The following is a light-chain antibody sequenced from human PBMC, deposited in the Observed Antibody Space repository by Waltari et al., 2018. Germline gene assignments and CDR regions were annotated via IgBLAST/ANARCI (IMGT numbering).Light chain of an antibody. CDR1: QDISNS. CDR2: DAS. J-gene: IGKJ3*01. Sequence: DIQMTQSPSSLSASVGDRVTIPCQASQDISNSLTWYQQKPGKAPKLLIYDASHLETGVPSRFSGSGSGTDFTFTISSLQPEDIATYYCQQYDNLFIFTFGPGTKVDIK. CDR3: QQYDNLFIFT. V-gene: IGKV1-33*01.